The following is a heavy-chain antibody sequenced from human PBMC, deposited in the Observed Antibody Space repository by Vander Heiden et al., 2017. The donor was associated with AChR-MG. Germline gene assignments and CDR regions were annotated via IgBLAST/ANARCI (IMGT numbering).Heavy chain of an antibody. Sequence: DVQLVESGGGLVQPARSLRLSCPASGFTFHDYAMHWVRQAPGKGLEWVSGISWNSGSIGYADSVKGRFTISRDNAKNSLYLQMNSLRAEDTALYYCAKDYIRYSSTSPFDYWGQGTLVTVSS. V-gene: IGHV3-9*01. CDR3: AKDYIRYSSTSPFDY. D-gene: IGHD6-13*01. CDR2: ISWNSGSI. CDR1: GFTFHDYA. J-gene: IGHJ4*02.